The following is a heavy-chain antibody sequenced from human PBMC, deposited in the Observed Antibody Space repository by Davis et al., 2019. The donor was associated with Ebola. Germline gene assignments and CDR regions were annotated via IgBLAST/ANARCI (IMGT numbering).Heavy chain of an antibody. CDR1: GFTFSSYW. CDR3: ARSGYDWGPYYYYGMDV. D-gene: IGHD5-12*01. CDR2: INSDGSST. V-gene: IGHV3-74*01. Sequence: PGGSLRLFCAASGFTFSSYWMHWVRQAPGKGLVWVSRINSDGSSTSYADSVKGRFTISRDNAKNTLYLQMNSLRAEDTAVYYCARSGYDWGPYYYYGMDVWGQGTTVTVSS. J-gene: IGHJ6*02.